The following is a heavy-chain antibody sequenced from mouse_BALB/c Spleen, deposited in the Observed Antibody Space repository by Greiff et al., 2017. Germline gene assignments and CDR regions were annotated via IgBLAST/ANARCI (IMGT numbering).Heavy chain of an antibody. CDR3: NADD. CDR1: GFTIKDYY. J-gene: IGHJ2*01. CDR2: IDPENGDT. V-gene: IGHV14-4*02. Sequence: EVQLLQSGAGLVRSGASLKLSCTASGFTIKDYYMHWVKQRPEQGLVWIGWIDPENGDTEYAPKFQGKATITADTSSNTAYLQLSNLTSEDTAVYYCNADDWGQGTTVTVSS.